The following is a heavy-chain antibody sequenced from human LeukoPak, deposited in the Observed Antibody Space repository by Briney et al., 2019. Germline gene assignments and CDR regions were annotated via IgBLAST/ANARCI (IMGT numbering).Heavy chain of an antibody. J-gene: IGHJ1*01. CDR2: IGIDGRII. D-gene: IGHD3-16*01. CDR1: GFTLTTYW. V-gene: IGHV3-74*03. CDR3: VRGLGHY. Sequence: GGSVKLPCAASGFTLTTYWMHWVRQGPGKALVWVARIGIDGRIITHAHSVEGRFTISRDKAKNTEYLQMNDLRDEDTATGYCVRGLGHYWGQGTLVTVSS.